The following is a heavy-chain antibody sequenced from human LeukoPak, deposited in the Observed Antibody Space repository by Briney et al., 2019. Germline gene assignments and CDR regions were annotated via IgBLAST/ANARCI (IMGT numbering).Heavy chain of an antibody. J-gene: IGHJ4*02. CDR2: IIPIFGTA. D-gene: IGHD6-6*01. CDR1: GGTFSSYA. Sequence: SVKVSCKASGGTFSSYAISWVRQAPGQGLEWMGGIIPIFGTANYAQKFQGRVTITADESTSTAYMELSSLRSEDTAVYYCARGREQLVYYFDYWGQGTLVTVTS. V-gene: IGHV1-69*13. CDR3: ARGREQLVYYFDY.